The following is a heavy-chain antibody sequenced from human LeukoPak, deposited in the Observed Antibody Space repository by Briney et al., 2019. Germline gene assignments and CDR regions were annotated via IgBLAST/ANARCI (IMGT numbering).Heavy chain of an antibody. Sequence: GESLKISCKGAGYSFSSYWIGWARQMPGKGLEWMGIIYPGDSDTRYSPSFQGQVTISADESISIAYLQWSSLKASDTAMYYCARRGGSYNWFDPWGQGTLVTVSS. D-gene: IGHD1-26*01. CDR2: IYPGDSDT. CDR3: ARRGGSYNWFDP. CDR1: GYSFSSYW. V-gene: IGHV5-51*01. J-gene: IGHJ5*02.